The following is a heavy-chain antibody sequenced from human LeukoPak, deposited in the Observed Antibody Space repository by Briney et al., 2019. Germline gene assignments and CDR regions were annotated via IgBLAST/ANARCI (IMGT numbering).Heavy chain of an antibody. V-gene: IGHV4-39*01. CDR2: FYYSGST. J-gene: IGHJ4*02. CDR1: GGSISSSSHY. CDR3: ASRIAATGKFY. Sequence: SETLSLTCTVSGGSISSSSHYWGWIRRPPGKGLDWNGTFYYSGSTYYNPSLKSRVTISVDTSKNQFSLNLSSVTAADTAVYYCASRIAATGKFYRGQGTLVTVSS. D-gene: IGHD6-6*01.